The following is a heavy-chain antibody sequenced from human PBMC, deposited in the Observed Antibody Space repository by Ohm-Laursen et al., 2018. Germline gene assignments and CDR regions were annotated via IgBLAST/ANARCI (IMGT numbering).Heavy chain of an antibody. CDR3: ATLLYSAYAQGHY. Sequence: SLRLSCSAPGFTFNSYSMNWVRQAPGKGLEWVSGISVSGGSAYYADSVKGRFTISRDNSKNTLYLQMNSLRAEDTAIYYCATLLYSAYAQGHYWGQGTLVTVSA. D-gene: IGHD5-12*01. CDR1: GFTFNSYS. V-gene: IGHV3-23*01. CDR2: ISVSGGSA. J-gene: IGHJ4*02.